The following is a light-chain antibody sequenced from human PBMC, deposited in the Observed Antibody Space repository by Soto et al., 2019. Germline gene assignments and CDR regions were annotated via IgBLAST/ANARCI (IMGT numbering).Light chain of an antibody. CDR1: GSDIGGYNF. Sequence: QSALTQPPSASGSPGQSVTISCTGTGSDIGGYNFVSWYQQHPGKVPKLIIYEVNKRPSGVPARSSGSKSGNTASLTVSGLQADDEADYYCSSYAGTNSRYVFGTGTKLTVL. V-gene: IGLV2-8*01. J-gene: IGLJ1*01. CDR3: SSYAGTNSRYV. CDR2: EVN.